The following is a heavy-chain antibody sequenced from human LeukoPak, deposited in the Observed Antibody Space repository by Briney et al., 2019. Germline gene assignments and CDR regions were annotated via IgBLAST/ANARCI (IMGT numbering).Heavy chain of an antibody. CDR2: IKQDGSEK. Sequence: GGSLRLSCAASGFTFSIYGMHWVRQAPGKGLEWVANIKQDGSEKYYVDSVKGRFTISRDNAKNSLYLQMNSLRAEDTAVYYCARDKIVGATLLDYWGQGTLVTVSS. CDR3: ARDKIVGATLLDY. V-gene: IGHV3-7*01. J-gene: IGHJ4*02. CDR1: GFTFSIYG. D-gene: IGHD1-26*01.